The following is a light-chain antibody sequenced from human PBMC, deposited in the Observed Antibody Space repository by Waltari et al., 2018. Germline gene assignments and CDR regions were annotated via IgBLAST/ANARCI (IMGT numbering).Light chain of an antibody. V-gene: IGKV1-5*03. CDR3: QQYNSYSLT. CDR2: KAS. J-gene: IGKJ4*01. CDR1: QSISSW. Sequence: DIQITQSPSTLSASVGDRVTITCRASQSISSWLAWYQQKPGKAPKLLIYKASSLESGVPSRFRGSGSGTEFTLTISSLQPDDFATYYCQQYNSYSLTFGGGTKVEIK.